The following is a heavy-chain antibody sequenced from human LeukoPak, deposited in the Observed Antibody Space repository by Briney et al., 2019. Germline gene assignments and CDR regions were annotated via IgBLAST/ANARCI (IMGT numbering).Heavy chain of an antibody. CDR2: ISSSSSYI. V-gene: IGHV3-21*01. J-gene: IGHJ5*02. D-gene: IGHD3-22*01. CDR3: ARVLSGSWDWFDP. Sequence: PGGSLRLSCAASGFTFSSYSMNWVRQAPGKGLEWVSSISSSSSYIYYADSVKGRFTISRDNAKNTVYLQMNSLRAEDTAVYYCARVLSGSWDWFDPRGQGTLVTVSS. CDR1: GFTFSSYS.